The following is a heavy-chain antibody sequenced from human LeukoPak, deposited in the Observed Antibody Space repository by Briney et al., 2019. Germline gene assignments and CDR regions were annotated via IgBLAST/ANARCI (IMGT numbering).Heavy chain of an antibody. J-gene: IGHJ6*03. CDR3: ARGATYYYYMDV. D-gene: IGHD3-16*01. CDR2: ISSSGSTT. Sequence: PGGSLRLSWAASGFTFSDYYMSWLRQAPGKGLEWVSDISSSGSTTYYADPVKGRFTISMDNAKNSLYLQMNSLSAEDTAVYYCARGATYYYYMDVWGKGTTVTVSS. V-gene: IGHV3-11*04. CDR1: GFTFSDYY.